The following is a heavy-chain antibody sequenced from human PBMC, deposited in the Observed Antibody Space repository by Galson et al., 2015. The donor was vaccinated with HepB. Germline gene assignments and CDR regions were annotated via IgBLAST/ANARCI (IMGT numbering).Heavy chain of an antibody. D-gene: IGHD6-19*01. CDR3: ARLDTSGRFDY. J-gene: IGHJ4*02. V-gene: IGHV5-51*01. CDR1: GSSFTAYW. Sequence: QSGAEVTKPGESPKISCKGSGSSFTAYWIGWVRQMPGKGLEWMGIIYPGDSDVKYSPSFQGQVTISVDRSFSTAYLQWSSLEASDTAMYYCARLDTSGRFDYWGQGTLVTVSS. CDR2: IYPGDSDV.